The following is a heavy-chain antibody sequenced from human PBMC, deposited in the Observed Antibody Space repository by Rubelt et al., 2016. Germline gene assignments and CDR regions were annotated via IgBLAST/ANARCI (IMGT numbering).Heavy chain of an antibody. Sequence: QVQLVQSGAEVKKPGASVKVSCKASGYTFTSYDINWVRQATGQGLEWMGWMNPNSGNTGYAQKFQGSVTMTRNTSISTAYRELSSLRSEDTAVYYCARMVNDFWSGYHNWFDPWGQGTLVTVSS. D-gene: IGHD3-3*01. CDR1: GYTFTSYD. CDR2: MNPNSGNT. V-gene: IGHV1-8*01. CDR3: ARMVNDFWSGYHNWFDP. J-gene: IGHJ5*02.